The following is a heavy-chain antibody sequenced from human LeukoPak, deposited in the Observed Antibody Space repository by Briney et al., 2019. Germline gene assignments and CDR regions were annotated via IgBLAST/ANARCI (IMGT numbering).Heavy chain of an antibody. J-gene: IGHJ4*02. CDR1: GGTFSSYA. V-gene: IGHV1-18*01. CDR2: ISAYNGNT. D-gene: IGHD1-26*01. CDR3: ARDFYSGSYYDY. Sequence: ASVKVSCKASGGTFSSYAISWVRQAPGQGLEWMGWISAYNGNTNYAQKLQGRVTMATDTSTSTAYMELRSLRSDDTAVYYCARDFYSGSYYDYWGQGTLVTVSS.